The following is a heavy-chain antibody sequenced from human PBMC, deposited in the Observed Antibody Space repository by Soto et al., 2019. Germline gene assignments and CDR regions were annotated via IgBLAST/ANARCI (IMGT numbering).Heavy chain of an antibody. V-gene: IGHV1-69*01. CDR1: GDTFKNSV. D-gene: IGHD1-1*01. CDR2: TIPLFGTT. Sequence: QVQLVQSGVEVKKPGSSVRVSCKASGDTFKNSVISWVRQAPGQGLEWMGGTIPLFGTTYYAQKFQGRLTITTDESTTTPDTEVSRLTAEHTAVYSWVAALDFVKLSVPWGQGTTVIVSS. CDR3: VAALDFVKLSVP. J-gene: IGHJ6*02.